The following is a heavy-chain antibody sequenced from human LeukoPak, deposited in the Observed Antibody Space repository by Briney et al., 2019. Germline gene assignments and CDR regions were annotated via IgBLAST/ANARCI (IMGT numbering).Heavy chain of an antibody. D-gene: IGHD6-13*01. CDR3: ARDRRTLYSSSRGGVRYGMDV. CDR2: IYYSGST. V-gene: IGHV4-39*02. CDR1: GGSISSSSYY. J-gene: IGHJ6*02. Sequence: SETLSLTCTVSGGSISSSSYYWGWIRQPPGKGLEWIGSIYYSGSTYYNPSLKSRVTISVDTSKNQFSLKLSSVTAADTAVYYCARDRRTLYSSSRGGVRYGMDVWGQGTTVTVSS.